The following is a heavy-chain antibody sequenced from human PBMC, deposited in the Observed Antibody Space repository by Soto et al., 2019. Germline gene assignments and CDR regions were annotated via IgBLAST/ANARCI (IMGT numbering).Heavy chain of an antibody. CDR1: GGTFSSYA. CDR3: ASSRDGYNYGY. V-gene: IGHV1-69*06. CDR2: IIPIFGTA. Sequence: ASVKVSCKASGGTFSSYAISWVRQAPGQGLEWMGGIIPIFGTANYAQKFQGRVTITADKSTSTAYMELSSLRSEDTAVYYCASSRDGYNYGYWGQGTLVTVSS. D-gene: IGHD5-12*01. J-gene: IGHJ4*02.